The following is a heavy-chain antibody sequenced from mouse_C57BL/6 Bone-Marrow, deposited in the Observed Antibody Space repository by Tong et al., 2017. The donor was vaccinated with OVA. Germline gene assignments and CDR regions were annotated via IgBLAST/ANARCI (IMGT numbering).Heavy chain of an antibody. V-gene: IGHV14-3*02. CDR1: GFNIKDTY. J-gene: IGHJ3*01. D-gene: IGHD2-4*01. Sequence: EVQLQESGAELVKPGASVKLSCTASGFNIKDTYMHWVKQRPEQGLEWIGRIDPANGNTKYDPKFQGKATITADTSNNTAYLQLSRLTSEDTAVYYCAREGTMITGFAYWGQGTLVTVSA. CDR3: AREGTMITGFAY. CDR2: IDPANGNT.